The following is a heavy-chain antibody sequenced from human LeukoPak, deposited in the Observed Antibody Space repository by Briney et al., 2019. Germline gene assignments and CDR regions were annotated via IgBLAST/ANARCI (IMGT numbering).Heavy chain of an antibody. D-gene: IGHD5-12*01. CDR1: GGSISSYY. J-gene: IGHJ3*02. Sequence: SETLSLTCTVSGGSISSYYWSWIRQPPGKGLEWIGYIYYSGSTNYNPSLKSRVTISVDTSKNQFSLKLSSVTAADTAVYYCARDGDIVATIRSVFDIWGQGTMVTVSS. V-gene: IGHV4-59*01. CDR2: IYYSGST. CDR3: ARDGDIVATIRSVFDI.